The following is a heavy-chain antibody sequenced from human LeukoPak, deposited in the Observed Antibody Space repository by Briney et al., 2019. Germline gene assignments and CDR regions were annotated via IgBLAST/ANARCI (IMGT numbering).Heavy chain of an antibody. CDR2: IGGSGEST. Sequence: GGSLRLSCAASGFTFSTHAMNWVRQAPGKGLEWVSNIGGSGESTYYADSVKGRFTISRDNSKNTVFLQMNSLSRDDTAVYYCARRGGSNGWGAFDVWGQGATITVSS. D-gene: IGHD2-8*01. V-gene: IGHV3-23*01. CDR1: GFTFSTHA. CDR3: ARRGGSNGWGAFDV. J-gene: IGHJ3*01.